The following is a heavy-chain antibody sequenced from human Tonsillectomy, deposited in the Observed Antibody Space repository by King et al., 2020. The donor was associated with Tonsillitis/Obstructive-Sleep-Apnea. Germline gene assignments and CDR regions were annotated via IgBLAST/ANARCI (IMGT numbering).Heavy chain of an antibody. CDR3: ARDDKDDRYFDY. V-gene: IGHV1-46*01. D-gene: IGHD2-15*01. J-gene: IGHJ4*02. CDR2: INPSDSIT. CDR1: GYTFTRYY. Sequence: QLVQSGAEVKKPGASVKVSCKAYGYTFTRYYIHWLRQAPGQGLEWLGIINPSDSITTYAQRFQGRVTMTRDTSKSTVHMELSSLRSEDTAVYFCARDDKDDRYFDYWGQGTLVTVSS.